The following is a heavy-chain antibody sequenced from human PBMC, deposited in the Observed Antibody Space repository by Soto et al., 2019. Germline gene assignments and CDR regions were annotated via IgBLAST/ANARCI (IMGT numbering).Heavy chain of an antibody. D-gene: IGHD4-17*01. Sequence: XSVKVSCKVSVTMLSGLPMHWVRQAPGKGLEWMGSLDYEEGERSFAHRFQGRLTVTEDTSTDTAYMELSSLMSEDTAVYYCAAGVTIFGYWGEGTLVTVSS. J-gene: IGHJ4*02. V-gene: IGHV1-24*01. CDR2: LDYEEGER. CDR1: VTMLSGLP. CDR3: AAGVTIFGY.